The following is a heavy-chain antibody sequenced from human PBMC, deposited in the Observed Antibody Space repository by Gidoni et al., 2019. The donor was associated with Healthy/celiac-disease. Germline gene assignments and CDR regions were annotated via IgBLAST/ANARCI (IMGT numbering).Heavy chain of an antibody. J-gene: IGHJ4*02. V-gene: IGHV3-33*01. Sequence: QVQLVESGGGVVQPGRSLRLSCAASGFTVSSYGMHWVRQAPGKGLEWVAVIWYDGSNKYYADSVKGRFTISRDNSKNTLYLQMNSLRAEDTAVYYCARDLNYYDSSGYWYWGQGTLVTVSS. CDR3: ARDLNYYDSSGYWY. D-gene: IGHD3-22*01. CDR2: IWYDGSNK. CDR1: GFTVSSYG.